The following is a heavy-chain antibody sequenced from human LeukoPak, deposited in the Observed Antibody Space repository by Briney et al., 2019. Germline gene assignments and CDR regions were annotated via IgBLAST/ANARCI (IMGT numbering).Heavy chain of an antibody. CDR2: INSDGSST. J-gene: IGHJ4*02. CDR3: ARDYYGAD. V-gene: IGHV3-74*01. Sequence: GGSLRLSCAASGSTFSNYWMHWVRQAPGKGPVWVSRINSDGSSTTYADSVRGRFTISRDNAKNTLYLQMNTLRAEDTAVCYCARDYYGADWGQGTMVTVSS. D-gene: IGHD3-10*01. CDR1: GSTFSNYW.